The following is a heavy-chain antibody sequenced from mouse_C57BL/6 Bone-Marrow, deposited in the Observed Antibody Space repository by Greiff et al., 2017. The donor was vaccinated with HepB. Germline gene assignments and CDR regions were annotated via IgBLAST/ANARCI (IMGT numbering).Heavy chain of an antibody. CDR2: INYDGSST. D-gene: IGHD2-4*01. J-gene: IGHJ2*01. Sequence: EVKLVESEGGLVQPGSSMKLSCTASGFTFSDYYMAWVRQVPEKGLEWVANINYDGSSTYYLDSLKSRFIISRDNAKNILYLQMSSLKSEDTATYYCARDKGGLRLDYWGQGTTLTVSS. CDR1: GFTFSDYY. CDR3: ARDKGGLRLDY. V-gene: IGHV5-16*01.